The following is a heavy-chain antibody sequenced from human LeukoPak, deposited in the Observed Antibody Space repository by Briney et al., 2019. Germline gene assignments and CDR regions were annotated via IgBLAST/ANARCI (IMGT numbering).Heavy chain of an antibody. V-gene: IGHV1-8*01. CDR1: ADTFITYD. J-gene: IGHJ4*02. CDR3: VRGPRGLPHFDH. CDR2: MNPVTGDT. D-gene: IGHD2-15*01. Sequence: ASVKVSCKASADTFITYDINWVRQASGQGLEWRGWMNPVTGDTGYSQQFQGRVTMTRDTSVITAYMELSSLRSEDSAMYYCVRGPRGLPHFDHWGQGTLVTVSS.